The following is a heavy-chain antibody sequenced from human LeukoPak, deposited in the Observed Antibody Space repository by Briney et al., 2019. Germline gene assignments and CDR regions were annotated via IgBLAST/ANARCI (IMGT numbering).Heavy chain of an antibody. J-gene: IGHJ5*02. D-gene: IGHD2-2*01. CDR1: GYSFISYW. Sequence: GESLKISCKGSGYSFISYWISWVRQMPGKGLEWMGRIDPSDSYTNYSPSFQGHVTISADKSISTAYLQWSSLKASDTAMYYCARHSGDCSSTSCYGGGWFDPWGQGTLVTVSS. V-gene: IGHV5-10-1*01. CDR2: IDPSDSYT. CDR3: ARHSGDCSSTSCYGGGWFDP.